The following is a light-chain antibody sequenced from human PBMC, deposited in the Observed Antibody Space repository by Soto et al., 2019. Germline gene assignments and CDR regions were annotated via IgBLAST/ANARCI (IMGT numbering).Light chain of an antibody. Sequence: EIVLTQSPGTLSLSPGERATLSCRASQSIPSNYLAWYQHKPGQAPRLLIYGASSRATGVQATFSGSGSGTDFTLTISRLEPDNSAVYYCQQYGSSFTFGPGTKVEIK. CDR2: GAS. J-gene: IGKJ3*01. CDR1: QSIPSNY. CDR3: QQYGSSFT. V-gene: IGKV3-20*01.